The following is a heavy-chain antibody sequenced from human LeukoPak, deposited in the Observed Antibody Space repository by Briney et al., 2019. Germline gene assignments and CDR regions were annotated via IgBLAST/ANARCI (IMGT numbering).Heavy chain of an antibody. J-gene: IGHJ4*02. Sequence: PSGTLSLTCDVSGGSISSSNWWSWVRQSPEKGLEWLAEIYHSGNFNRNPSLKSRVTISVDTSKNQFSLKLSSVTAADTAVYYCARDEGDGSYFDNWGQGTLVTVSS. CDR1: GGSISSSNW. CDR3: ARDEGDGSYFDN. D-gene: IGHD2-15*01. CDR2: IYHSGNF. V-gene: IGHV4-4*02.